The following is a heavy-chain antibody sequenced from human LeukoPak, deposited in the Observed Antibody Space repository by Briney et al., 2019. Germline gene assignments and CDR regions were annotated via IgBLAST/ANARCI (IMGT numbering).Heavy chain of an antibody. CDR1: GDSVSSNRAA. V-gene: IGHV6-1*01. J-gene: IGHJ5*02. D-gene: IGHD2-15*01. CDR2: TYYMSKWNL. Sequence: SQTLSLTCAISGDSVSSNRAAWNWIRQSLSRGLEWLGRTYYMSKWNLEYAMSVKSRITINPDTAKNQFSLQLSSVTPEDTAVYYCARAAHGSHWFDPWGQGTLVTVSS. CDR3: ARAAHGSHWFDP.